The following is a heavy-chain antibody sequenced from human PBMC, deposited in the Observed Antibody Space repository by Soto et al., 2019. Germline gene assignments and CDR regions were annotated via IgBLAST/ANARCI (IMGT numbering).Heavy chain of an antibody. CDR1: GGSISSYY. J-gene: IGHJ5*02. CDR3: ARACSGGSCYGYNWFDP. Sequence: PSETLSLTCTVSGGSISSYYWSWIGQPPGKGLEWIGYIYYSGSTNYNPSLKSRVTISVDTSKNQFSLKLSSVTAADTAVYYCARACSGGSCYGYNWFDPWGQGTLVTVSS. CDR2: IYYSGST. D-gene: IGHD2-15*01. V-gene: IGHV4-59*13.